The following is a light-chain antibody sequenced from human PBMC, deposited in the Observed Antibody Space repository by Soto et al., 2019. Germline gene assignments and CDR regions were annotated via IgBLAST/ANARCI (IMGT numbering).Light chain of an antibody. CDR2: DAS. CDR3: QQRSNWPPYP. CDR1: QNVRTY. Sequence: ETLLTQSPATVSLSPGERATLSCRASQNVRTYLAWYQQKPGQAPRLLIYDASNRAAGIPARFSGSGSGTDFTLTISSLEPEDFAVYYCQQRSNWPPYPFGQGTKLEIK. V-gene: IGKV3-11*01. J-gene: IGKJ2*01.